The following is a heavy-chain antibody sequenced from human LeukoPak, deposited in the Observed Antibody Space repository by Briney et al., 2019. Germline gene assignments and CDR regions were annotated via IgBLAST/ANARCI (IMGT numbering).Heavy chain of an antibody. J-gene: IGHJ5*02. Sequence: GESLKISCKGSGYSFTSYWIGWVRQMPGKGLEWMGIIYPGDSDTRYSPSFQGQVTISADKSISTAYLQWSSLKASDTAMYYCARQGCSGGSCSINWFDLWGQGTLVTVSS. CDR1: GYSFTSYW. V-gene: IGHV5-51*01. D-gene: IGHD2-15*01. CDR3: ARQGCSGGSCSINWFDL. CDR2: IYPGDSDT.